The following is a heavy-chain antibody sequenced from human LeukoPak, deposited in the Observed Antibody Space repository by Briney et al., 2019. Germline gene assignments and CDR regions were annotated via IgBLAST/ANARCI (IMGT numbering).Heavy chain of an antibody. CDR1: GFTFSSYE. J-gene: IGHJ4*02. CDR3: AREAVEAPHDY. Sequence: GGSLSLSCVASGFTFSSYEMNWVRQAPGKGLEWVSYISSSGSTKYYADSVKGRFIISRDNAKNSLYVQMNSLRADDTAVYYCAREAVEAPHDYWGQGTLVTVSS. V-gene: IGHV3-48*03. D-gene: IGHD2-2*01. CDR2: ISSSGSTK.